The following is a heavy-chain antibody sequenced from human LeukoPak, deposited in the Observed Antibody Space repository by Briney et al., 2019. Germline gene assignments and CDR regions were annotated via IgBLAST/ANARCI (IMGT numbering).Heavy chain of an antibody. J-gene: IGHJ6*02. D-gene: IGHD2-2*01. CDR2: ISSSSSYI. CDR3: ARDSCSSTSCYYGYYYYGMDV. V-gene: IGHV3-21*01. CDR1: GFTVSTNY. Sequence: SGGSLRLSCAASGFTVSTNYMSWVRQAPGKGLEWVSSISSSSSYIYYADSVKGRFTISRDNAKNSLYLQMNSLRAEDTAVYYCARDSCSSTSCYYGYYYYGMDVWGQGTTVTVSS.